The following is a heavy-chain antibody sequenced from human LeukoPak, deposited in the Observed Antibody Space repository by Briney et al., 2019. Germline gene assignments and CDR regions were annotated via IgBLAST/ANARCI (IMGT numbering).Heavy chain of an antibody. Sequence: SGGSLRLSCVASGFTFNSFAMHWVRQAPGKGLEWVAVISYDGSKRYYADSVKGRFTISRDNSKNTLYLQMNSLRAEDTAVYYCARDPRGYYYGMDVWGQGTTVTVSS. D-gene: IGHD3-10*01. V-gene: IGHV3-30-3*01. J-gene: IGHJ6*02. CDR2: ISYDGSKR. CDR3: ARDPRGYYYGMDV. CDR1: GFTFNSFA.